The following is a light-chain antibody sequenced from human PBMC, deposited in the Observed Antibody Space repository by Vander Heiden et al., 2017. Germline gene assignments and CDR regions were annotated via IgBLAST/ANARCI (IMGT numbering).Light chain of an antibody. V-gene: IGLV2-14*03. CDR3: NSYTSSTTWV. J-gene: IGLJ3*02. Sequence: QSALTQAASVSGSPGQSITISCTGTSSDVGGYNYVSWYQHHPGKAPKLMIYDVSNRPSGVSNRLYGSKSGNTASLTSSGLQAEDDADYYCNSYTSSTTWVFGGGTKLTVL. CDR2: DVS. CDR1: SSDVGGYNY.